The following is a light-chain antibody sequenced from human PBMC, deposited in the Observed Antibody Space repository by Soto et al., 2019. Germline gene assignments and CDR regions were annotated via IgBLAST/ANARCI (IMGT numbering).Light chain of an antibody. Sequence: EIVLTQSPATLSLSPGDRATLSCGASQSVSSYLAWYQQKPGQSPRLLIYGASTRATGIPARFSGSGSGTEFTLTISSLQSEDFAVYYCQQYNNWPPITFGQGTRLEIK. CDR2: GAS. V-gene: IGKV3-15*01. J-gene: IGKJ5*01. CDR1: QSVSSY. CDR3: QQYNNWPPIT.